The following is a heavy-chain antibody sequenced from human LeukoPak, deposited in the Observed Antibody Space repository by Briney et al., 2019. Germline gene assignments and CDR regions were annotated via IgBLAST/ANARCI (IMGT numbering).Heavy chain of an antibody. Sequence: KPSETLSLTCAVYGGSFSGYYWSWIRQPPGKGLEWIGEINHSGSTNCNPSLKSRVTISVDTSKNQFSLKLSSVTAADTAVYYCARRGGRRVQLARSYWFDPWGQGTLVTVSS. D-gene: IGHD6-6*01. CDR1: GGSFSGYY. J-gene: IGHJ5*02. CDR2: INHSGST. V-gene: IGHV4-34*01. CDR3: ARRGGRRVQLARSYWFDP.